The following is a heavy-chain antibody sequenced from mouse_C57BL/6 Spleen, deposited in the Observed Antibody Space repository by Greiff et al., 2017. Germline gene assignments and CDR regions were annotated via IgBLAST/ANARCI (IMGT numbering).Heavy chain of an antibody. CDR3: ASDYDGGFAY. D-gene: IGHD2-4*01. CDR1: GFSLTSYA. CDR2: IWTGGGT. J-gene: IGHJ3*01. Sequence: VMLVESGPGLVAPSQSLSITCTVSGFSLTSYAIRWVRQPPGKGLEWLGVIWTGGGTNYNSALNSSLSISKDNSKSQVSLKMNSRQTDDKARYYCASDYDGGFAYWGQGTLVTVSA. V-gene: IGHV2-9-1*01.